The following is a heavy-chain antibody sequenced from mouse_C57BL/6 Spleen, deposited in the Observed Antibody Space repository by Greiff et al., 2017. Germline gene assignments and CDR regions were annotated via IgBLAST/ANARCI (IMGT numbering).Heavy chain of an antibody. CDR3: ARERGDEGYFDY. CDR2: INPYNGDT. Sequence: VQLKESGPELVKPGDSVKISCKASGYSFTGYFMNWVMQSHGKSLEWIGRINPYNGDTFYNQKFKGKATLTVDKSSSTAHMELRSLTSEDSAVYYCARERGDEGYFDYWGQGTTLTVSS. V-gene: IGHV1-20*01. D-gene: IGHD3-3*01. J-gene: IGHJ2*01. CDR1: GYSFTGYF.